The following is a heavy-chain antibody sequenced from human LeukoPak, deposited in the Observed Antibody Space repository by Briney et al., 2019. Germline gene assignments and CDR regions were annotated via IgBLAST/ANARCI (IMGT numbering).Heavy chain of an antibody. CDR1: GGSIGSSTNW. D-gene: IGHD1-1*01. Sequence: SGTLSLTCAVSGGSIGSSTNWWSWVRQPPGKGLEWIGEIYHSGGTNYNPSLKSRVTISVDKSKNQFSLKLSSVTAADTAVYYCAGGARRIQFDSWGQGTLVTVSS. V-gene: IGHV4-4*02. J-gene: IGHJ4*02. CDR3: AGGARRIQFDS. CDR2: IYHSGGT.